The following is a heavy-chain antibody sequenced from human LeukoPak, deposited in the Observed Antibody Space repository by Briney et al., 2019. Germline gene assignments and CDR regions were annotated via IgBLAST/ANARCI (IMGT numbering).Heavy chain of an antibody. CDR3: GRVGAYYGSGSYSDY. J-gene: IGHJ4*02. V-gene: IGHV3-30*02. D-gene: IGHD3-10*01. CDR2: IRYDGSNK. Sequence: GGSLRLSCAASGFTFSSYGMHWVRQAPGMGLEWVAFIRYDGSNKYYADSVKGRFTISRDDSKNTLYLQMNSLRAEDTAVYYCGRVGAYYGSGSYSDYWGQGALVTVSS. CDR1: GFTFSSYG.